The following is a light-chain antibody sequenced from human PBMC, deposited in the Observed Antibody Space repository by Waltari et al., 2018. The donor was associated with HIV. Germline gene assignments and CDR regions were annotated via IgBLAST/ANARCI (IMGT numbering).Light chain of an antibody. CDR2: QAS. J-gene: IGKJ1*01. V-gene: IGKV1-5*03. CDR3: QQYNSYFRT. CDR1: QTVNTY. Sequence: DIQMTQSPSTLSASIGDVITITCRASQTVNTYLAWYQQKSGKAPKLLIYQASTLNTAVPSRFAASASGTDFTLTISGLQPDDSATYYCQQYNSYFRTFGQGTRV.